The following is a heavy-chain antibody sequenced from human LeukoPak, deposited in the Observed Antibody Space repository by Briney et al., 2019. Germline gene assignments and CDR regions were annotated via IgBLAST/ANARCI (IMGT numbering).Heavy chain of an antibody. CDR2: FDPEDGET. D-gene: IGHD1-7*01. J-gene: IGHJ5*02. Sequence: ASVKVPCKVSGYTLTELSMHWVRQAPGKGLEWMGGFDPEDGETIYAQKFQGRVTMTEDTSTDTAYMELSSLRSEDTAVYYCATAQYNWNYVDWFDPWGQGTLVTVSS. V-gene: IGHV1-24*01. CDR3: ATAQYNWNYVDWFDP. CDR1: GYTLTELS.